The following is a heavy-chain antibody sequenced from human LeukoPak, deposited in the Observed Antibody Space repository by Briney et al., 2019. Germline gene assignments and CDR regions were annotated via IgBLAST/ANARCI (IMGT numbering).Heavy chain of an antibody. J-gene: IGHJ1*01. Sequence: PSETLSLTCTVSGGSISSSSYYWGWIRQPPGKGLEWIGSIYYSGITYYNPSLKSRVTISVDTSKNQFSLKLSSVTAADTAVYYCARGATVVTSYGEYFQHWGQGTLVTVSS. V-gene: IGHV4-39*01. CDR1: GGSISSSSYY. CDR2: IYYSGIT. CDR3: ARGATVVTSYGEYFQH. D-gene: IGHD4-23*01.